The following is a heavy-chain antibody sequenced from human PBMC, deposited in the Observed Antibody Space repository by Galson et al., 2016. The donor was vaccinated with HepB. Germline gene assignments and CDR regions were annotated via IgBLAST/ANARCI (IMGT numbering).Heavy chain of an antibody. D-gene: IGHD1-26*01. CDR1: GFTFSSYS. Sequence: SLRLSCAASGFTFSSYSMNWVRQAPGKGLEWVSYITTSGSNIDYGDFVKVRFTISRDNAKNSLYLQMNSLRTEDTAVYYCARDRIVGAKVYSDAFDIWGQGTMVTVSS. J-gene: IGHJ3*02. CDR2: ITTSGSNI. V-gene: IGHV3-48*04. CDR3: ARDRIVGAKVYSDAFDI.